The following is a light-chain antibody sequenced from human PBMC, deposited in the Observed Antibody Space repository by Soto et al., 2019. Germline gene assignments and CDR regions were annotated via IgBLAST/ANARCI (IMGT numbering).Light chain of an antibody. Sequence: QSVLTQPASVSGSPGQSITISCTGTSSDVGGYNFVSWFQQHPGKAPQLLIYEVAHRPSEVSNRFSASKSGNTASLTISGLQPEDEGDYYCSSYTTSTPVVFGGGTKVTVL. V-gene: IGLV2-14*01. CDR1: SSDVGGYNF. CDR2: EVA. CDR3: SSYTTSTPVV. J-gene: IGLJ2*01.